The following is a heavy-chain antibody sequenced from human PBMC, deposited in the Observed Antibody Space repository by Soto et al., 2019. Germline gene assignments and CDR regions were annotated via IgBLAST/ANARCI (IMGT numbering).Heavy chain of an antibody. J-gene: IGHJ4*02. D-gene: IGHD4-17*01. V-gene: IGHV4-39*01. CDR1: GSSINSAEYY. CDR3: ARGFPTVVTVDY. CDR2: IYYSGST. Sequence: SETLSLTCTFSGSSINSAEYYWGWIRQPPGKGLEWIGSIYYSGSTYYNPSLKSRVTISVDTSKNQFSLKLSSVTAADTAVYYCARGFPTVVTVDYWGQGTLVTVSS.